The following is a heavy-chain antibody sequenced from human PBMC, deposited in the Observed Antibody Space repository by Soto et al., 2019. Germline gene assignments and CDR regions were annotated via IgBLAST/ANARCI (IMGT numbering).Heavy chain of an antibody. D-gene: IGHD2-15*01. CDR1: GGSISSYY. CDR2: IYYSGST. V-gene: IGHV4-59*01. CDR3: ARDRGSAAFDI. Sequence: SETLSLTCTVSGGSISSYYWSWIRQPPGKGLEWIGYIYYSGSTNYNPSLKSRVTISVDTSKNQFSLKLSSVTAADTAVYYCARDRGSAAFDIWGQGTMVTVSS. J-gene: IGHJ3*02.